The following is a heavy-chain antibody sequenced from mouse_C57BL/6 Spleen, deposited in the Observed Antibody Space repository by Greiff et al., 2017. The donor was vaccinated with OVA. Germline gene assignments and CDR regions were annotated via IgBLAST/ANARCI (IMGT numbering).Heavy chain of an antibody. D-gene: IGHD3-2*02. J-gene: IGHJ2*01. V-gene: IGHV1-80*01. CDR1: GYAFSSYW. CDR3: ARRDSSGPFDY. Sequence: VQLQASGAELVKPGASVKISCKASGYAFSSYWMNWVKQRPGKGLEWIGQIYPGDGDTNYNGKFKGKATLTADKSSSTAYMQLSGLTSEDSAVYFCARRDSSGPFDYWGQGTTLTVSS. CDR2: IYPGDGDT.